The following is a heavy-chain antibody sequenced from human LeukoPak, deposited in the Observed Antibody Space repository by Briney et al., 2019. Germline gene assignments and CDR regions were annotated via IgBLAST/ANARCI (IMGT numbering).Heavy chain of an antibody. CDR3: ARMYSSSSFDY. D-gene: IGHD6-6*01. V-gene: IGHV3-33*01. CDR1: GFTFSSYG. CDR2: IWYDGSNK. J-gene: IGHJ4*02. Sequence: PGRSLRLSCAASGFTFSSYGMHWVRQAPGKGLEWVAVIWYDGSNKYYADSVKGRFTISRDNSKNTLYLQMNSLRAEDTAVYYCARMYSSSSFDYWGQGTLVTVSS.